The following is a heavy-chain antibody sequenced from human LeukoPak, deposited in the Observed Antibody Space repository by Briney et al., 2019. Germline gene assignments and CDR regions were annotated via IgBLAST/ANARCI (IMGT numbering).Heavy chain of an antibody. J-gene: IGHJ4*02. CDR2: IYSGGST. Sequence: PGGSLRLSCAASGFTVSSNYMSWVRQAPGKGLEWVSAIYSGGSTYYADSVKGRFTISRDNSKNTLYLQMNSLRAEDTALYYCARRGYNYGNDYWGQGTLVTVSS. V-gene: IGHV3-53*01. D-gene: IGHD5-18*01. CDR3: ARRGYNYGNDY. CDR1: GFTVSSNY.